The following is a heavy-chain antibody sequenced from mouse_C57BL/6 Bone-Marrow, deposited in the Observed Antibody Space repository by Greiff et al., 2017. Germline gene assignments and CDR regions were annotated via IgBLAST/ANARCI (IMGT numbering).Heavy chain of an antibody. D-gene: IGHD1-1*01. V-gene: IGHV1-5*01. CDR3: TTTVVARAYYYAMDY. CDR2: IYPGNSDT. Sequence: EVKLMESGTVLARPGASVKMSCKTSGYTFTSYWMHWVKQRPGQGLEWIGAIYPGNSDTSYNQKFKGKAKLTAVTSASTAYMELSSLTNEDSAVYYCTTTVVARAYYYAMDYWGQGTSVTVSS. J-gene: IGHJ4*01. CDR1: GYTFTSYW.